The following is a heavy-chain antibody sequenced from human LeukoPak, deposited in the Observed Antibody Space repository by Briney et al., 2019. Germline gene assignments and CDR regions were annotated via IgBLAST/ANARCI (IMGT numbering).Heavy chain of an antibody. CDR3: ARVGLPTVATAAVTYYYYYGMDV. Sequence: SQTLSLTCAISGDSVSSNSAAWNWIRQSPSRGLEWLGRTYYRSKWYNDYAVSVKSRITINPDTSKNQFSLQLNSVTPEDTAVYYCARVGLPTVATAAVTYYYYYGMDVWGQGTTVTVSS. CDR1: GDSVSSNSAA. V-gene: IGHV6-1*01. D-gene: IGHD6-13*01. J-gene: IGHJ6*02. CDR2: TYYRSKWYN.